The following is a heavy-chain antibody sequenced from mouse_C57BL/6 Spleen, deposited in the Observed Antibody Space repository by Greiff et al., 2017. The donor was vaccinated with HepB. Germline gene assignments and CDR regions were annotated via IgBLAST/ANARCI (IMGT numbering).Heavy chain of an antibody. CDR3: ARDGNYGPYFDV. D-gene: IGHD2-1*01. CDR2: ISSGSSTI. J-gene: IGHJ1*03. CDR1: GFTFSDYG. V-gene: IGHV5-17*01. Sequence: EVNVVESGGGLVKPGGSLKLSCAASGFTFSDYGMHWVRQAPEKGLEWVAYISSGSSTIYYADTVKGRFTISRDNAKNTLFLQMTSLRSEDTAMYYCARDGNYGPYFDVWGTGTTVTVSS.